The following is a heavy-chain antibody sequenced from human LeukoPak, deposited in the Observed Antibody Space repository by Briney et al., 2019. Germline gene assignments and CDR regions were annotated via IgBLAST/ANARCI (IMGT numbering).Heavy chain of an antibody. CDR2: IYSGGST. V-gene: IGHV3-53*04. CDR1: GFTVSSNY. J-gene: IGHJ3*02. Sequence: GGSLRLSCAASGFTVSSNYMSWVRQAPGKGLEWVSVIYSGGSTYYADSVKGRFTISRHNSKNTLYLQMNSLRAEDTAVYYCASNDHCGGDRYAFDIWGQGTMVTVSS. D-gene: IGHD2-21*02. CDR3: ASNDHCGGDRYAFDI.